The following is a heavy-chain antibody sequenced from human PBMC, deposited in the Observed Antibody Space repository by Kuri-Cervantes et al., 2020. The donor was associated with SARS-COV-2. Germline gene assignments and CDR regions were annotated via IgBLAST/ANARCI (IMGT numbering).Heavy chain of an antibody. D-gene: IGHD4-11*01. Sequence: SETLSLTCTVSGGSISGYYWSWIRQPPGKGLEWIGYIYYSGSTNYNPSLKSRVTISVDTSKNQFSLKLSSVTAADTAVYYCARVRGFDSNYYYYYYMDVWGKGTTVTVSS. CDR1: GGSISGYY. CDR2: IYYSGST. J-gene: IGHJ6*03. CDR3: ARVRGFDSNYYYYYYMDV. V-gene: IGHV4-59*12.